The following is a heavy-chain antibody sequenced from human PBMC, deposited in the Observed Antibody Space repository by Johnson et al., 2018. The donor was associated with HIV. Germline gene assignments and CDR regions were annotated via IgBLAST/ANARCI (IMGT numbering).Heavy chain of an antibody. CDR2: ISYDGSNK. CDR3: AKDAGWSIVGATDGRDAFDI. CDR1: AFTFRSYS. V-gene: IGHV3-30-3*01. D-gene: IGHD1-26*01. Sequence: QVQLVESGGGVVQPGRSLRLSCAASAFTFRSYSMHWVRQAPGKGLEWVAVISYDGSNKYYAASVNGRFTISRDNSKNTLYLQMNSLRAEDTAVYYCAKDAGWSIVGATDGRDAFDIWGQGAMVAVSS. J-gene: IGHJ3*02.